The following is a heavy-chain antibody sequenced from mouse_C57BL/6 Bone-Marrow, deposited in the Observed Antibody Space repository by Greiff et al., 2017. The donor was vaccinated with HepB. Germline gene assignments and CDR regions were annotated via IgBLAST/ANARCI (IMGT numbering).Heavy chain of an antibody. Sequence: VQLVESGPGLVQPSQSLSITCTVSGFSLTSYGVHWVRQSPGKGLEWLGVIWSGGSTDYNAAFISRLSISKDNSKSQVFFKMNSLQADDTAIYYCASPYYGSSDYAMDYWGQGTSVTVSS. D-gene: IGHD1-1*01. CDR2: IWSGGST. CDR1: GFSLTSYG. J-gene: IGHJ4*01. CDR3: ASPYYGSSDYAMDY. V-gene: IGHV2-2*01.